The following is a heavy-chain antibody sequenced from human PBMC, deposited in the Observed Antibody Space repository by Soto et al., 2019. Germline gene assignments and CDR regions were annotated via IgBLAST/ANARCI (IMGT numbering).Heavy chain of an antibody. J-gene: IGHJ6*02. V-gene: IGHV1-18*01. D-gene: IGHD2-8*01. CDR3: ARDPYHVLMVNAPNLYGMDV. CDR1: GYTSTTYD. CDR2: ISTYNGNT. Sequence: ASVNVSCKASGYTSTTYDISWVRQAPGQGLEWMGRISTYNGNTNYPQSLQGRLTMTTDTSTTTAYMELRNLRSDDTAVYYCARDPYHVLMVNAPNLYGMDVWGQGTTVTVSS.